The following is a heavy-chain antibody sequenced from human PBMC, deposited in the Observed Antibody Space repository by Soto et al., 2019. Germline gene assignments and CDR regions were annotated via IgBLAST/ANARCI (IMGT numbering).Heavy chain of an antibody. CDR1: GGSFSGYY. CDR2: INHSGST. D-gene: IGHD3-9*01. J-gene: IGHJ6*02. Sequence: QVQLQQWGAGLLKPSETLSLTCAVYGGSFSGYYWSWIRQPPGKGLEWIGEINHSGSTNYNPSLKSRVTISVDTSKNQFSLTLSSVTAADTAVYYCARGSYDILTGYSPQYYYYGMDVWGQGTTVTVSS. V-gene: IGHV4-34*01. CDR3: ARGSYDILTGYSPQYYYYGMDV.